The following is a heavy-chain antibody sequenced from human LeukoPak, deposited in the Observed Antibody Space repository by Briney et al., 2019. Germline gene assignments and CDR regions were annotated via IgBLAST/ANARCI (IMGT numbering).Heavy chain of an antibody. CDR1: GFTFSSYA. D-gene: IGHD4/OR15-4a*01. Sequence: GGSLRLSCAASGFTFSSYAMSWVRQAPGKGLVWVSTVTGRGGSTYYADPVKGRFTISRDNSKNTVYLQMKSLRAEDTAAYYCATFPANYATNYWGQGTLVTVSS. CDR3: ATFPANYATNY. V-gene: IGHV3-23*01. J-gene: IGHJ4*02. CDR2: VTGRGGST.